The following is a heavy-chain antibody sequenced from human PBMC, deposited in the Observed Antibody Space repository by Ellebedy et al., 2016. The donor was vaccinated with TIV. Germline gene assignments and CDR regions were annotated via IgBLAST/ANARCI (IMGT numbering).Heavy chain of an antibody. Sequence: PGGSLRLSCEASGFTVSTTYMSWVRQAPGKGLEWVAVIFHGGSTYYANSVKGRFTVSRDNSKNTLFLQMSALRTEDTAVYYCAITYHTFYGMDVWGQGTTVTVSS. V-gene: IGHV3-66*01. CDR2: IFHGGST. CDR1: GFTVSTTY. J-gene: IGHJ6*02. D-gene: IGHD2-21*01. CDR3: AITYHTFYGMDV.